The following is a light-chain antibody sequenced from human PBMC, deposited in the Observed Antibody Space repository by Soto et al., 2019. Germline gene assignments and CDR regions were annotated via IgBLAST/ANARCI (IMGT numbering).Light chain of an antibody. V-gene: IGKV3-11*01. CDR1: QSISSY. Sequence: EIVLTQSPATLSLSPGEGATLSCRASQSISSYLAWYQQKPGQAPRLLIYDASSRATGIPARFSGSGSGTDFTRTIVSLEPEDFAVYYCQQRSDWPPWTFGQGTKVEIK. CDR2: DAS. CDR3: QQRSDWPPWT. J-gene: IGKJ1*01.